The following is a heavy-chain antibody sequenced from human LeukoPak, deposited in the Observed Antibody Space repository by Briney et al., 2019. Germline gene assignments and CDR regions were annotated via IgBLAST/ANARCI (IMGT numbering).Heavy chain of an antibody. CDR3: ARGITMVRGVIESGDY. V-gene: IGHV3-66*01. J-gene: IGHJ4*02. CDR2: IYSGGST. Sequence: PGGSLRLSCAASGFTVSSNYMSWVRQAPGKGLEWVSVIYSGGSTYYADSVKGRFTISRDNSKNTLYLQMNSLRAEDTAVYYCARGITMVRGVIESGDYWGQGTLVTVSS. CDR1: GFTVSSNY. D-gene: IGHD3-10*01.